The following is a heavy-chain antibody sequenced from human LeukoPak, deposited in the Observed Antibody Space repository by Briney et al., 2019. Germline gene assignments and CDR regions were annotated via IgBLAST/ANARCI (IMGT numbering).Heavy chain of an antibody. CDR1: GFTFSSYA. J-gene: IGHJ4*02. Sequence: GGSLRLSCAASGFTFSSYAMSWVRQAPGKGLEWVSSISGSGDSTFYADSVKGRFSISRDNSKNTLYLQVNGLRTEDTAVYYCAKDRLLNCRGDCYIFDYWGQGTVVTVSS. D-gene: IGHD2-21*02. V-gene: IGHV3-23*01. CDR3: AKDRLLNCRGDCYIFDY. CDR2: ISGSGDST.